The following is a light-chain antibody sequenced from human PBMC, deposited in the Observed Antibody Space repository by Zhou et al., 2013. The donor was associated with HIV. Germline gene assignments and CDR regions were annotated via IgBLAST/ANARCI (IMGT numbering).Light chain of an antibody. J-gene: IGKJ1*01. V-gene: IGKV3-15*01. Sequence: EIVMTQSPGTLSVSPGERATLSCRASQSISNKLAWYQQKPGQTPRLLIYGASTRATGIPARFSGSRSGTEFTLTISSLQSEDFAVYYCQQYNNWPPWTFGQGTKVEIK. CDR3: QQYNNWPPWT. CDR1: QSISNK. CDR2: GAS.